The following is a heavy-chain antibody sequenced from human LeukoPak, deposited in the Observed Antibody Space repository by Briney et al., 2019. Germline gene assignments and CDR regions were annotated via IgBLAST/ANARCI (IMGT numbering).Heavy chain of an antibody. V-gene: IGHV3-30*04. D-gene: IGHD4-23*01. J-gene: IGHJ4*02. CDR3: ARDPWLRWPENYFDY. CDR1: GFTFSSYA. Sequence: GRSLRLSCAASGFTFSSYAMHWVRQAPGKGLEWVAVISYDGSNKYYADSVKGRFTTSRDNSKNTLYLQMNSLRAEDTAVYYCARDPWLRWPENYFDYWGQGTLVTVSS. CDR2: ISYDGSNK.